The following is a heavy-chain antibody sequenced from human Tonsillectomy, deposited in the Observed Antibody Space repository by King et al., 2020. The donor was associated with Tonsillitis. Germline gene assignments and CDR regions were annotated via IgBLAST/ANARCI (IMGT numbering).Heavy chain of an antibody. V-gene: IGHV3-30*02. CDR1: GSTFSSYG. CDR2: IRYDGSNK. CDR3: AKSRDSSSYFPPLGY. Sequence: VQLVESGGGVVQPGGSLRLSCAASGSTFSSYGMHWVRQAPGKGLEWVAFIRYDGSNKYYADSVKGRFTISRDNSKNTLYLQMNSLRAEDTAVYYCAKSRDSSSYFPPLGYWGQGTLVTVSS. J-gene: IGHJ4*02. D-gene: IGHD6-13*01.